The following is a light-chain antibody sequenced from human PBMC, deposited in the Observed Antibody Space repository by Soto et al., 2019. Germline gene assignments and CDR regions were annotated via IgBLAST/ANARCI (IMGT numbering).Light chain of an antibody. V-gene: IGKV1-9*01. CDR1: QAISSH. CDR2: VAS. Sequence: DIQMTQSPSSVSASVGDRVTITCRASQAISSHLAWYQQKPGKAPKLLVYVASTLQSGVPSRFSGSGSGTEFTLTISRLEPEDCATYYCQQLHDYPITFGQGTRLEIK. J-gene: IGKJ5*01. CDR3: QQLHDYPIT.